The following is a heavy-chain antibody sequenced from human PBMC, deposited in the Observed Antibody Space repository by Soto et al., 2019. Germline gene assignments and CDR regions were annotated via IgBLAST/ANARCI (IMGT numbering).Heavy chain of an antibody. CDR2: IIPLFGTA. J-gene: IGHJ5*02. CDR3: ARDVCSGGSCYNNWFDP. D-gene: IGHD2-15*01. V-gene: IGHV1-69*13. CDR1: GGTFSTYA. Sequence: ASVKVSCKTSGGTFSTYAIYWVRQAPGQGLEWMGAIIPLFGTADYAQKFQGRVTITADESTSTAYMELSSLRSEDTAVYYCARDVCSGGSCYNNWFDPWGQGTLVTVSS.